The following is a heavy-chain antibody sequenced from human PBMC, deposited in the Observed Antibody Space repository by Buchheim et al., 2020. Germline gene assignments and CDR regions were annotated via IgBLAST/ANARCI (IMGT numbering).Heavy chain of an antibody. Sequence: EVQLVESGGGLVQPGGSLRLSCAASGFTFSSYEMNWVRQAPGKGLEWVSYISSSCSTIYYADSVKGRFTISSDNAKNSLFLQMNSLRAEDTAVYYCARDRYGDHALGYYYYGMDVWGQGTT. D-gene: IGHD4-17*01. J-gene: IGHJ6*02. CDR2: ISSSCSTI. V-gene: IGHV3-48*03. CDR3: ARDRYGDHALGYYYYGMDV. CDR1: GFTFSSYE.